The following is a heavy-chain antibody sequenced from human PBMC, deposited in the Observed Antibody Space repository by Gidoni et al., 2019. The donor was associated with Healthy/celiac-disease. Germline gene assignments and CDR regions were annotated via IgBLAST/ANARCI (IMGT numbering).Heavy chain of an antibody. D-gene: IGHD3-22*01. V-gene: IGHV3-30*18. Sequence: QVQLVESGGGVVQPGRSLRLSCAASGFTFSSYGMHWVRQAPGKGLEWGAVISYDGSNKYYADSVKGRFTISRDNSKNTLYLQMNSLRAEDTAVYYCAKEILPDYYDSSGYYDYWGQGTLVTVSS. CDR3: AKEILPDYYDSSGYYDY. CDR1: GFTFSSYG. CDR2: ISYDGSNK. J-gene: IGHJ4*02.